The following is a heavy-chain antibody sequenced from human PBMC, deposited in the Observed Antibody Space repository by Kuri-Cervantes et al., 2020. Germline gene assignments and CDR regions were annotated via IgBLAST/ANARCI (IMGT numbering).Heavy chain of an antibody. CDR3: ARVSIAVAGVIDY. Sequence: GSLRLSCTVSGGSISSSSYHWGWIRQPPGKGLEWIGSIYYSGSTYYNPSLKSRVTISVDTSKNQFSLKLSSVTATDTAVYYCARVSIAVAGVIDYWGQGTLGTVSS. D-gene: IGHD6-19*01. V-gene: IGHV4-39*07. CDR2: IYYSGST. J-gene: IGHJ4*02. CDR1: GGSISSSSYH.